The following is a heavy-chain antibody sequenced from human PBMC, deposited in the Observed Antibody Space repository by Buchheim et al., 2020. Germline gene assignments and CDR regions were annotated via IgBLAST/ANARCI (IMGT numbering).Heavy chain of an antibody. V-gene: IGHV3-74*01. CDR2: INGDGSTT. Sequence: EVQVVESGGGLVQPGGSLRLSCAASGFTFSNYWIHWVRQDPGKGLVWVSRINGDGSTTTYADSVKGRFTISRDNAKSTVYLQMNSLRAEDTAVYYCARMVRSGTYGNYYYYAMDVWGQGTT. D-gene: IGHD1-26*01. J-gene: IGHJ6*02. CDR1: GFTFSNYW. CDR3: ARMVRSGTYGNYYYYAMDV.